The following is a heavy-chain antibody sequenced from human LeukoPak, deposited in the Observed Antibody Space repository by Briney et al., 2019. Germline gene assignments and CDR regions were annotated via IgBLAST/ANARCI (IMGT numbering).Heavy chain of an antibody. D-gene: IGHD2/OR15-2a*01. Sequence: SETLSLTCAVYGGSFSGYYWTWIRQPPGKGLEWIGEINHSGSSNYNPSLKSRVTISVDTSKNQFSLKLTSVTAADTAAYYCARSYNRVVLLYYWGQGTLVTVSS. V-gene: IGHV4-34*01. CDR3: ARSYNRVVLLYY. CDR1: GGSFSGYY. J-gene: IGHJ4*02. CDR2: INHSGSS.